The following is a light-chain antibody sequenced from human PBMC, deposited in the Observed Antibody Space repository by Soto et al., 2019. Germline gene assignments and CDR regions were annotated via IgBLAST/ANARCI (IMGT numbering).Light chain of an antibody. V-gene: IGLV2-14*01. J-gene: IGLJ1*01. CDR2: DVS. CDR1: SGDVGGFDY. Sequence: SALTQPASVSGSPGQSITISCTGTSGDVGGFDYVSWYQQHPGKAPKLMIYDVSNRPSGISDRFSGAKSGNTASLTISGLHAEDEADYYCSSYTSSSTRVFGTGTKVPVL. CDR3: SSYTSSSTRV.